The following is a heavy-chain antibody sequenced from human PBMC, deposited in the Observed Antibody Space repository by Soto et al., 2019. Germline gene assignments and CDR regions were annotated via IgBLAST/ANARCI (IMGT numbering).Heavy chain of an antibody. J-gene: IGHJ4*02. V-gene: IGHV3-23*01. Sequence: EVQLLESGGTLVQPGGSLRLSCVVSGFSFSSYAMGWVRQAPGKGLEWVSSISGSGGDTYYGDSVKGRFTISRDNSKNTLYLEANSLTAEDTAVYDCAKHPIFGVVTHYCAHWGQGTLVTVSS. CDR2: ISGSGGDT. D-gene: IGHD3-3*01. CDR1: GFSFSSYA. CDR3: AKHPIFGVVTHYCAH.